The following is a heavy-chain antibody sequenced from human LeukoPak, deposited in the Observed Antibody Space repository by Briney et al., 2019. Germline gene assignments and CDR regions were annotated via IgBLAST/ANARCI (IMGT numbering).Heavy chain of an antibody. CDR3: ARAPTMVRATYWAFDI. V-gene: IGHV1-69*05. D-gene: IGHD3-10*01. CDR1: GYTFTGYY. Sequence: SVKVSCKASGYTFTGYYMHWVRQAPGQGLEWMGGIIPIFGTANYAQKFQGRVTITTDESTSTAYMELSSLRSEDTAVYYCARAPTMVRATYWAFDIWGQGTMVTVSS. CDR2: IIPIFGTA. J-gene: IGHJ3*02.